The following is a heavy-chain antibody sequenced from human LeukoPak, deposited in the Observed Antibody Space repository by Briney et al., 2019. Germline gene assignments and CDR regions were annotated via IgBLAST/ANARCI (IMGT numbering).Heavy chain of an antibody. CDR1: GGSISSHF. D-gene: IGHD4-17*01. CDR2: IYYSGST. CDR3: ARQTMSTADAFDI. Sequence: SETLSLTCTVSGGSISSHFWSWIRQPPGKGLEWIAYIYYSGSTDYNPSLKSRVTISVDTSKNQFSLKLSSVTAADTDVYYCARQTMSTADAFDIWGQGTMVTVSS. J-gene: IGHJ3*02. V-gene: IGHV4-59*08.